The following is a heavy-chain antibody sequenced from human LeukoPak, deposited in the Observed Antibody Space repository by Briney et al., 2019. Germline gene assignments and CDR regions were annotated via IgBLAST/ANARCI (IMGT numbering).Heavy chain of an antibody. CDR3: ARPRLEYCSGGSCFDAFDI. J-gene: IGHJ3*02. V-gene: IGHV3-23*01. D-gene: IGHD2-15*01. CDR2: ISGSGSTT. CDR1: GFTFTIYA. Sequence: GGSLRLSCAASGFTFTIYALSWVRQAPGKGLEWVSAISGSGSTTYYADSVKGRFTISRDNSKNTLFLQMNSLTAEDTAIYSCARPRLEYCSGGSCFDAFDIWGQGTMVTVSS.